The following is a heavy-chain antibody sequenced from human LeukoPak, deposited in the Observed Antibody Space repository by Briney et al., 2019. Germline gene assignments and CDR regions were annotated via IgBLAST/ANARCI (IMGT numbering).Heavy chain of an antibody. J-gene: IGHJ4*02. D-gene: IGHD5-12*01. CDR2: INPNSGDT. CDR1: GYTFTGYY. Sequence: ASVKVSCKASGYTFTGYYMHWVRQAPGQGLEWMGWINPNSGDTKYAQKFQGRVTMTRDTSISTAYMELSRLISDDTAVFYCARGGYHSGGYWGQGTLVTISS. CDR3: ARGGYHSGGY. V-gene: IGHV1-2*02.